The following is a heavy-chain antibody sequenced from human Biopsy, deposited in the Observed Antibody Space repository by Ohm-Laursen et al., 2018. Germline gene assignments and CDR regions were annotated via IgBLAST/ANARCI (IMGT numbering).Heavy chain of an antibody. V-gene: IGHV3-9*01. J-gene: IGHJ6*02. CDR1: GFSFDDFA. D-gene: IGHD1-26*01. CDR3: VKDTNWNFVWDRPGATKGMDV. Sequence: RSLRLSCSASGFSFDDFAMHWVRQSPGKGLEWVAGIDWNSRNINYGDSVKGRFSVSRDNAKNYLYLQMNSLRGEDTALYYCVKDTNWNFVWDRPGATKGMDVWGQGTTVTVSS. CDR2: IDWNSRNI.